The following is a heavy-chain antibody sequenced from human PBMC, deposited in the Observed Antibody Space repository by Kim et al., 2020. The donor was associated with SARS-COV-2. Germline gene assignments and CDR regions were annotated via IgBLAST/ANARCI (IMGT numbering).Heavy chain of an antibody. Sequence: SETLSLTCAVSGGSISSSNWWSWVRQPPGKGLEWIGEIYHSGSTNYNPSLKSRVTISVDKSKNQFSLKLSSVTAADTAVYYCARVGSGVAAAGTAFDYWGQGTLVTVSS. CDR2: IYHSGST. D-gene: IGHD6-13*01. J-gene: IGHJ4*02. CDR3: ARVGSGVAAAGTAFDY. CDR1: GGSISSSNW. V-gene: IGHV4-4*02.